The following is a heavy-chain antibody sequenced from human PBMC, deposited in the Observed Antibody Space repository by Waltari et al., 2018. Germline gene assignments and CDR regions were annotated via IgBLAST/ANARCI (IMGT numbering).Heavy chain of an antibody. CDR3: ARGPGGNSPAYYYYYMDV. Sequence: QVQLVQSGAEVKKPGSSVKVSCKASGGTFSSYAISWVRQAPGQGLEWMGGSIPTLGIPNYAQKFQGRVTITADKSRSTADMELSSLRAEDTAGYYCARGPGGNSPAYYYYYMDVWGKGTTVTVSS. D-gene: IGHD2-21*02. V-gene: IGHV1-69*10. CDR1: GGTFSSYA. CDR2: SIPTLGIP. J-gene: IGHJ6*03.